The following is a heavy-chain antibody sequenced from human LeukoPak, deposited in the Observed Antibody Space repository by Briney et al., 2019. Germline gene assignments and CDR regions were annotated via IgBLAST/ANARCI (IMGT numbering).Heavy chain of an antibody. D-gene: IGHD3-10*01. CDR2: IYYSGSA. Sequence: NPSETLSLTCTVSGGSISSGGYYWSWIRQHPGKGLEWIGYIYYSGSAYYNPSLKSRVTISVDTSENQFSLKLSSVTAADTAVYYCARVNHGSATKEDYWGQGTLVTVSS. V-gene: IGHV4-31*03. CDR3: ARVNHGSATKEDY. CDR1: GGSISSGGYY. J-gene: IGHJ4*02.